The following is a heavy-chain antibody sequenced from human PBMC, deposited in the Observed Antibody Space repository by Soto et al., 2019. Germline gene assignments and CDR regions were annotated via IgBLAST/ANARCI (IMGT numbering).Heavy chain of an antibody. J-gene: IGHJ4*02. CDR1: VLTFSSYG. V-gene: IGHV3-30*18. Sequence: WALTVSCSASVLTFSSYGMHCIRQAPGKGLGWVVVITYEGSNKYYAESVKGRFTISRDNSKNTLYLQMNSLRAEDTAVYYCANGFPRGRSAPVDWGQGTMVTVSS. CDR2: ITYEGSNK. CDR3: ANGFPRGRSAPVD. D-gene: IGHD3-10*01.